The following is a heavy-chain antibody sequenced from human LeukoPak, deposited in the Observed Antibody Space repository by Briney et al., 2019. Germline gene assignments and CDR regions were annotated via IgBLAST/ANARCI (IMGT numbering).Heavy chain of an antibody. CDR3: ARVGYMVRGVIIGGFDY. J-gene: IGHJ4*02. CDR1: GYTFTRYY. D-gene: IGHD3-10*01. V-gene: IGHV1-2*02. CDR2: INPNSGGT. Sequence: SVKVSCKASGYTFTRYYMHWVRQAPGQGLEWMGWINPNSGGTNYAQKFQGRVTMTRDTSISTAYMELSRLRSDDTAVYYCARVGYMVRGVIIGGFDYWGQGTLVTVSS.